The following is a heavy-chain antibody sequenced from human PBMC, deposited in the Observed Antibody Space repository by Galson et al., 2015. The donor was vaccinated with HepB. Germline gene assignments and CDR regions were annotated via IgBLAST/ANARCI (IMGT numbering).Heavy chain of an antibody. D-gene: IGHD3-10*01. CDR2: ISYDGSNR. Sequence: SLRLSCAASGFTFSSYAMHWVRQAPGKGLEWVAIISYDGSNRYYADSVRGRFTISRDNSKSTLYLQMNSLRAEDTAVYYCARDRGQTTYYYFYMDVWGKGTTVTVSS. V-gene: IGHV3-30-3*01. CDR3: ARDRGQTTYYYFYMDV. J-gene: IGHJ6*03. CDR1: GFTFSSYA.